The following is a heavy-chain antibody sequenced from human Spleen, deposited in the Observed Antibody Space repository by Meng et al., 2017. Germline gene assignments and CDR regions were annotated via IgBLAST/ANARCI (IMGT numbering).Heavy chain of an antibody. D-gene: IGHD3-10*01. Sequence: GESLKISCAASGFTFSSYALSWVRQAPGKGLEWVSGISGSGGTTYYADSVKGRFTIARDNSKNTLYLQMNSLRAEDTAVYYCAKDYYGSGSSDAFDIWGQGTMVTVSS. V-gene: IGHV3-23*01. J-gene: IGHJ3*02. CDR3: AKDYYGSGSSDAFDI. CDR1: GFTFSSYA. CDR2: ISGSGGTT.